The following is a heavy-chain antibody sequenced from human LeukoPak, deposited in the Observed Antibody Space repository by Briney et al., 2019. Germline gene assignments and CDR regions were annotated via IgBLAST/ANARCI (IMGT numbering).Heavy chain of an antibody. V-gene: IGHV3-48*03. J-gene: IGHJ3*02. Sequence: KTGGSLRLSCAASGFTFSSYEMNWVRQAPGKGLEWVSYISSSGSTIYYADSVKGRFTISRDNAKNSLYLQMNSLRAEDTAVYYCARGFAGAAGTRDDASDIWGQGTMVTVSS. CDR1: GFTFSSYE. CDR3: ARGFAGAAGTRDDASDI. CDR2: ISSSGSTI. D-gene: IGHD6-13*01.